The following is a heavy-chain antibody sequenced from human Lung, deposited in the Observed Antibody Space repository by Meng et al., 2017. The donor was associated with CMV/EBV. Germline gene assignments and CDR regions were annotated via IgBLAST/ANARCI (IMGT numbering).Heavy chain of an antibody. CDR1: GFTFSSYS. CDR3: ARAMGRYCTNGVCSNYYYYYGMDV. J-gene: IGHJ6*02. V-gene: IGHV3-21*01. Sequence: GESXKISXAASGFTFSSYSMNWVRQAPGKGLEWVSSISSSSSYIYYADSVKGRFTISRDNAKNSLYLQMNSLRAEDTAVYYCARAMGRYCTNGVCSNYYYYYGMDVWGQRTTVTVSS. D-gene: IGHD2-8*01. CDR2: ISSSSSYI.